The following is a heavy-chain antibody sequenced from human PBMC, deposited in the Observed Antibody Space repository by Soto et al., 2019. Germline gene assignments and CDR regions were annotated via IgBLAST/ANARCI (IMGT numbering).Heavy chain of an antibody. Sequence: EVQLVESGGGLVKPGGSLRLSCAASGFTFSNVWFNWVRQAPGKGLEWVGRIKSKTDGETTEYNAPVKGRFAISRDDSKNTLFLQMNSLKTEDTAVYYCTTLLVAATLGSEYWGHGTLVTVSS. V-gene: IGHV3-15*07. CDR3: TTLLVAATLGSEY. CDR1: GFTFSNVW. D-gene: IGHD1-26*01. CDR2: IKSKTDGETT. J-gene: IGHJ4*01.